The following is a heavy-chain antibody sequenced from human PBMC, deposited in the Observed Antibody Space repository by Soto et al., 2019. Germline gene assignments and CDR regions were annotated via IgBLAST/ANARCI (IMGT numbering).Heavy chain of an antibody. CDR1: GYTFTSYG. CDR2: ISAYNGNT. CDR3: ASYLPSVVFFVGGDDRVEI. D-gene: IGHD3-16*01. Sequence: ASVKFSCKASGYTFTSYGISMVRQAPGQGLEWMGWISAYNGNTNYAQKLQGRVTMTTDTSTSTAYMELRSLRSDDTAVYYCASYLPSVVFFVGGDDRVEIWVQGTRFTV. V-gene: IGHV1-18*01. J-gene: IGHJ3*02.